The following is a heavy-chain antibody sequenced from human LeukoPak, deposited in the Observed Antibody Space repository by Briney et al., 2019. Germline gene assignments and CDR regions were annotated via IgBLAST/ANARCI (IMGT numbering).Heavy chain of an antibody. CDR3: ASDVPTDY. D-gene: IGHD5-12*01. V-gene: IGHV3-21*06. CDR1: GFTFSFYN. J-gene: IGHJ4*02. CDR2: ISTSSSYI. Sequence: GGSLRLSCAASGFTFSFYNMNWVRQAPGKGLEWVSSISTSSSYIYYADSVKGRFTISRDNAKNSLYLQMNSLRAEDTAVYYCASDVPTDYWGQGTLVTVSS.